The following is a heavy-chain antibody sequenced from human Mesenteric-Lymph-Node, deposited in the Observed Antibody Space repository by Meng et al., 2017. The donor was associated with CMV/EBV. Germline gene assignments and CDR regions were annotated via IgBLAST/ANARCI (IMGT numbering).Heavy chain of an antibody. CDR2: ISSNDRTT. V-gene: IGHV3-48*04. Sequence: GGSLRLSCAASGFTSSSYSMNWVRQAPGKGLEWVSSISSNDRTTNYAESVKGRFIISRDNAKNSVYLQMHSLRAEDTAVYYCARDYVVPAAIGYYYYYGMDVWGQGTTVTVSS. D-gene: IGHD2-2*01. J-gene: IGHJ6*02. CDR3: ARDYVVPAAIGYYYYYGMDV. CDR1: GFTSSSYS.